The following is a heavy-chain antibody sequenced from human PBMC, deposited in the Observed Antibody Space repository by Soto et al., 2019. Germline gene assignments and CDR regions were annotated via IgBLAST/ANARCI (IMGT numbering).Heavy chain of an antibody. Sequence: KSSETLSLTCTVSGGSTSSGDYYWSWIRQPPGKGLEWIGYIYYSGSTYYNPSLKSRVTISVDTSKNQFSLKLSSVTAADTAVYYCARADSPLVVVAATPFFDYWGQGTLVTVSS. D-gene: IGHD2-15*01. CDR2: IYYSGST. CDR3: ARADSPLVVVAATPFFDY. J-gene: IGHJ4*02. CDR1: GGSTSSGDYY. V-gene: IGHV4-30-4*01.